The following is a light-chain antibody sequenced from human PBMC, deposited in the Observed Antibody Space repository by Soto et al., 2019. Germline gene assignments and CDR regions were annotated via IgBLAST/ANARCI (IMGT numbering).Light chain of an antibody. CDR1: SSNIGAGYD. CDR2: GNS. Sequence: QAVVTQLPSVSGAPGQRVTISCTGSSSNIGAGYDVHWYQQLPGTAPKLLIYGNSNRPSGVPDRFSGSKSGTSASLAITGLQAEDEADYYCQSYDSSRGVFGGGTKLTVL. J-gene: IGLJ3*02. CDR3: QSYDSSRGV. V-gene: IGLV1-40*01.